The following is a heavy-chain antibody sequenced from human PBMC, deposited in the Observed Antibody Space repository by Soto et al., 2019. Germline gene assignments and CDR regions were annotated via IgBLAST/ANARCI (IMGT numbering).Heavy chain of an antibody. V-gene: IGHV4-30-4*02. Sequence: SETLSLTCSVSGGSISSGDYYWSWIRQPPGKGLEWIAYINHSGIIYYNPSLKSRVTISVDTSKNQFSLNLSSVTAADTAVYYCARGIEGWYQGRYYYGMDVWGQGTTVTVSS. CDR1: GGSISSGDYY. CDR3: ARGIEGWYQGRYYYGMDV. J-gene: IGHJ6*02. D-gene: IGHD6-19*01. CDR2: INHSGII.